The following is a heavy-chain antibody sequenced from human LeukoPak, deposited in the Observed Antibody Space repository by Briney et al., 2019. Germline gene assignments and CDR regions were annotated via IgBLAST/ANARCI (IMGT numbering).Heavy chain of an antibody. CDR1: GGTFSSYA. CDR2: IIPILGIA. J-gene: IGHJ4*02. V-gene: IGHV1-69*04. D-gene: IGHD3-10*01. Sequence: SVKVSCKASGGTFSSYAISWVRQAPGQGLEWMGRIIPILGIANYAQKFQGRVTITADKSTSTAYMELSSLRPEDTAVYYCARERESTMAPFDYWGQGTLVTVSS. CDR3: ARERESTMAPFDY.